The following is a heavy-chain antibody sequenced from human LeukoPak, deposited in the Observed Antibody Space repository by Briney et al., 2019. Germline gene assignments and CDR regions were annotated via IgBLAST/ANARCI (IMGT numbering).Heavy chain of an antibody. Sequence: GGSLRLSCAASGFNFNNYAMNWVRQALGKGLEWVSGISGSGGTTYYADSVKGRFTISRDNSKNTLYLQMNSLRAEDTAVYYCARELRNYYDSSGYYLVDDAFDIWGQGTMVTVSS. CDR1: GFNFNNYA. V-gene: IGHV3-23*01. CDR3: ARELRNYYDSSGYYLVDDAFDI. J-gene: IGHJ3*02. CDR2: ISGSGGTT. D-gene: IGHD3-22*01.